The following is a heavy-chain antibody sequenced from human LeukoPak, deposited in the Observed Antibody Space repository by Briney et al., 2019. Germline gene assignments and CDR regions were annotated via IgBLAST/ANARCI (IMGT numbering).Heavy chain of an antibody. CDR1: GGSFSGYY. V-gene: IGHV4-34*01. CDR3: ASRVLVVVPAAIYNWFDP. CDR2: INHSGST. J-gene: IGHJ5*02. D-gene: IGHD2-2*01. Sequence: PSETLSLTCAVYGGSFSGYYWSWIRQPPGKGLEWIGEINHSGSTNYNPSLKSRVTISVGTSKNQFSLKLSSVTAADTAVYYCASRVLVVVPAAIYNWFDPWGQGTLVTVSS.